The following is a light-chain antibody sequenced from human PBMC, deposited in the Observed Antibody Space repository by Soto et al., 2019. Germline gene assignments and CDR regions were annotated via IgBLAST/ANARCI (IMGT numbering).Light chain of an antibody. J-gene: IGLJ2*01. Sequence: SYELTQPPSVSVAPGQTARITCEGDNIGSKSVHWYQQKPGQAPVLVLYDDSDRPSGIPERFSGSNSGNTATLTISRVDAGDEADYYCQVWDSSSDHVVFGGGTKLTFL. CDR2: DDS. CDR3: QVWDSSSDHVV. V-gene: IGLV3-21*02. CDR1: NIGSKS.